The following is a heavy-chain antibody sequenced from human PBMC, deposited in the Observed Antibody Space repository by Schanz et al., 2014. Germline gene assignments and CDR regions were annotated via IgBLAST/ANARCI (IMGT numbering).Heavy chain of an antibody. CDR2: IKQDESEK. V-gene: IGHV3-7*04. CDR3: VRDILHRVYDSGSP. D-gene: IGHD3-10*01. J-gene: IGHJ5*02. CDR1: GFTFSNYW. Sequence: EVQLVESGGGLVQPGGPLRLSCVASGFTFSNYWMTWVRQAPGKGLEWVANIKQDESEKYYVDSVKGRFTISRDNAKNSLFLHMNSLRAEDTAVYYCVRDILHRVYDSGSPWGQGTLDTVSS.